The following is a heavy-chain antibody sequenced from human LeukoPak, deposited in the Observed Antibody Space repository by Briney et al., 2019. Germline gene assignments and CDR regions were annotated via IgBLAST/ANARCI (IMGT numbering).Heavy chain of an antibody. CDR2: ISGSGDST. CDR1: GFDLSRYW. J-gene: IGHJ4*02. V-gene: IGHV3-23*01. Sequence: GGSLRLSCTVSGFDLSRYWMSWVRQAPGKGLEWVSGISGSGDSTYYADFAKGRFTISRDNSKNTLYLQMKSLRAEDTAVYYCANSFGSGRNALFDYWGQGTLVTVSS. D-gene: IGHD3-10*01. CDR3: ANSFGSGRNALFDY.